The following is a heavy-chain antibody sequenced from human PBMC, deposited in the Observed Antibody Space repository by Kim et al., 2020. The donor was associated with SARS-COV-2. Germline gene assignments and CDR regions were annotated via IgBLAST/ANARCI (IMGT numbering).Heavy chain of an antibody. CDR3: TSIQYSNGWPLPFFD. Sequence: GGSLRLSCTTSGFTFGDYAMSWVRRTPGEGLEWVGFIRSNSDGGTTEYAASVKGRFSLSRDDSKSIAYLQMNSLKSEDTGVYDCTSIQYSNGWPLPFFD. J-gene: IGHJ4*01. V-gene: IGHV3-49*04. CDR2: IRSNSDGGTT. CDR1: GFTFGDYA. D-gene: IGHD6-19*01.